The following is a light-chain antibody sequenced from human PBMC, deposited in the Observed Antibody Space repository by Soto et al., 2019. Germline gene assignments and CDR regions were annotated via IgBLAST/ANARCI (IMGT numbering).Light chain of an antibody. CDR2: GAS. V-gene: IGKV3-20*01. CDR1: QTVNSDY. CDR3: QQSYDTPPVT. Sequence: FLTQSPCTLSLYTWETATLACRAIQTVNSDYLAWFQQKPGQAPRLLIYGASTRATGIPERFSGSGSGTEFTLTISGLQPEDFATYYCQQSYDTPPVTFGGGTNVHI. J-gene: IGKJ4*01.